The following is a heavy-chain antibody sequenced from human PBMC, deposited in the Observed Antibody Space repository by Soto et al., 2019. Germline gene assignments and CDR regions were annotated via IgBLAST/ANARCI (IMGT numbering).Heavy chain of an antibody. CDR3: ARESEDLTSNFDY. CDR2: ISSTTNYI. J-gene: IGHJ4*02. V-gene: IGHV3-21*06. Sequence: LRLSCAASGFTFTRYSMNWVRQAPGKGPEWVSSISSTTNYIYYGDSMKGRFTISRDNAKNSLYLEMNGLRAEDTAVYYCARESEDLTSNFDYWGQGTLVTV. CDR1: GFTFTRYS.